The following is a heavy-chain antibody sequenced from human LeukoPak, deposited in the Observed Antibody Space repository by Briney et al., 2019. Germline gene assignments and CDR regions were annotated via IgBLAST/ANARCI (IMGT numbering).Heavy chain of an antibody. CDR2: INPNSGGT. D-gene: IGHD4-17*01. J-gene: IGHJ5*02. Sequence: ASVKVYCKASGYTFTGYYIHWVRQAPGQGLEWMGWINPNSGGTNYAQKFQGRVTMTRDTSISTAYMELSSLRSDDTAVYYCARDDYRDSPWGNWFDPWGQGTLVTVSS. V-gene: IGHV1-2*02. CDR3: ARDDYRDSPWGNWFDP. CDR1: GYTFTGYY.